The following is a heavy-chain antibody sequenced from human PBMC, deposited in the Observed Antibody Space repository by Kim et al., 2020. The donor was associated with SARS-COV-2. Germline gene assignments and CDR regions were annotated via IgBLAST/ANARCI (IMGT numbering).Heavy chain of an antibody. CDR2: IYTSGRT. V-gene: IGHV4-4*07. Sequence: SETLSLTCTVSGDSLSSDYWSWNRQPAGKGLEWIGRIYTSGRTNYNPSLQSRVTMSVDMSKNQFSLKLSSVTAADTAVYNCRRGFGHWGQGTPVTVPS. D-gene: IGHD3-16*01. J-gene: IGHJ4*02. CDR3: RRGFGH. CDR1: GDSLSSDY.